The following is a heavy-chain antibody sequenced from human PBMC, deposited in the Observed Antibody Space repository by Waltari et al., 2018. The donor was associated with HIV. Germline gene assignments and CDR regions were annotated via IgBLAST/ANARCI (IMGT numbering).Heavy chain of an antibody. CDR3: AKDILTGIAVAGTVFDY. V-gene: IGHV3-9*01. CDR2: ISWNSGST. CDR1: GFTFDDYA. J-gene: IGHJ4*02. Sequence: EVQLVESGGGLVQPGRSLRLSCAASGFTFDDYAMPWVRQAPGKGLEWVSGISWNSGSTGYADSVKGRFTISRDNAKNSLYLQMNSLRAEDTALYYCAKDILTGIAVAGTVFDYWGQGTLVTVSS. D-gene: IGHD6-19*01.